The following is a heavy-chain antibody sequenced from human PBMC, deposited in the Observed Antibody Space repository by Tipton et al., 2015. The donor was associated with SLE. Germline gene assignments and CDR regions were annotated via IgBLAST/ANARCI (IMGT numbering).Heavy chain of an antibody. CDR3: AKGKPVGYYMDV. J-gene: IGHJ6*03. CDR1: GFTCDDYT. Sequence: SLRLSCAASGFTCDDYTMHGVRQAPGKGLEWVSLISWDGGSTYYADSVKGRITISRDNSKNSLYLQMNSLRTEDTALYYCAKGKPVGYYMDVWGKGTTVTVSS. CDR2: ISWDGGST. D-gene: IGHD4-23*01. V-gene: IGHV3-43*01.